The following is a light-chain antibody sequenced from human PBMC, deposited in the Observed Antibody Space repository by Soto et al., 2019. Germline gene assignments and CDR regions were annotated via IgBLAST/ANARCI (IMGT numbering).Light chain of an antibody. CDR1: QSVSGR. V-gene: IGKV3-15*01. CDR2: DAS. CDR3: QQRSNWPPLT. J-gene: IGKJ4*01. Sequence: EIVMTQSPATLSVSPGERATVSCRASQSVSGRLAWYQQKPGQAPRLLIFDASTRAPGIPDRFSGSGSGTEFTLTISSLEPEDFAVYYCQQRSNWPPLTFGGGTKVEIK.